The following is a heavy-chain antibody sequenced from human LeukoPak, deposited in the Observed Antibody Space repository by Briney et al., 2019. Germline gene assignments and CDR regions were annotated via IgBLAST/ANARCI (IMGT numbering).Heavy chain of an antibody. Sequence: SETLSLTCTVSGDSFSYFYWSWIRQPPGKGLEWLGRIYTSGSTDYNPSLRSRVTMSVDTSKNQFSLKVRSVTAADTAVYYCARATRYYDSSGSRSYYFDYWGQGTLVTVSS. CDR1: GDSFSYFY. D-gene: IGHD3-22*01. CDR3: ARATRYYDSSGSRSYYFDY. V-gene: IGHV4-4*07. CDR2: IYTSGST. J-gene: IGHJ4*02.